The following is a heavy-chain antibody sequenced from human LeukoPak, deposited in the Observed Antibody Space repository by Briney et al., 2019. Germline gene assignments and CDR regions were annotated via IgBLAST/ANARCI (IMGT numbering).Heavy chain of an antibody. J-gene: IGHJ4*02. CDR2: ISSSSSYI. CDR1: GFTFSSYS. V-gene: IGHV3-21*01. Sequence: PGGSLRLSCAASGFTFSSYSMNWVRQAPGKGLEWVSSISSSSSYIYYADSVKGRFTISRDNAKNSLYVQMNSLRAEDTAVYYCAKDQESGYALDGYYFDYWGRGTLVTVSS. CDR3: AKDQESGYALDGYYFDY. D-gene: IGHD5-12*01.